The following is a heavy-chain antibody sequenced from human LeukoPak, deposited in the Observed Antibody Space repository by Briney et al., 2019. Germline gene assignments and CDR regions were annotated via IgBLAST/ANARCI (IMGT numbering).Heavy chain of an antibody. D-gene: IGHD4-17*01. Sequence: GGSLRLSCAASGFTFSSYAMSWVRQVPGKGLEWVAGISGRGGSTNYADSVKGRFTISRDNSKNTLYLQMYSLRAEDTAVYYCANEIRPNDYWGQGTLVTVSS. CDR2: ISGRGGST. J-gene: IGHJ4*02. V-gene: IGHV3-23*01. CDR1: GFTFSSYA. CDR3: ANEIRPNDY.